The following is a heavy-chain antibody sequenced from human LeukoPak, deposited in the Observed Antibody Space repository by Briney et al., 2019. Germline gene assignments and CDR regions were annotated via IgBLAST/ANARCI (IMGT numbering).Heavy chain of an antibody. V-gene: IGHV4-61*09. J-gene: IGHJ2*01. CDR3: ARHWYFDL. Sequence: PSQTLSLTCTVSGVSISSGSYYWSWIRQPAGKGLQWIGHIYTSGSTNYNPSLKSRVTISVDTSKNQFSLKLSSVTAADTAAYYCARHWYFDLWGRGTLVTVSS. CDR2: IYTSGST. CDR1: GVSISSGSYY.